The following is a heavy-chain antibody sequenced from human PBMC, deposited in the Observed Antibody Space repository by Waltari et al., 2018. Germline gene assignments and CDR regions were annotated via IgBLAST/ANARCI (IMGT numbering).Heavy chain of an antibody. CDR1: GFTFDDYA. CDR2: ISWKSGSI. V-gene: IGHV3-9*01. J-gene: IGHJ3*02. D-gene: IGHD5-18*01. CDR3: AKGKGYSYGRDGPDI. Sequence: EVQLVESGGGLVQPGRSLRLSCAASGFTFDDYAMHWVRPVPGKGLEWVSGISWKSGSIGYGDSVKGRFTISRDNAKKSLYLQMNSLRAEDTALYYCAKGKGYSYGRDGPDIWGQGTLVTVSS.